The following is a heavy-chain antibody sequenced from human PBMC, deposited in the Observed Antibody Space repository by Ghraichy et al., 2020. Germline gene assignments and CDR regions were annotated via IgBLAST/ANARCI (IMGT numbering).Heavy chain of an antibody. CDR3: ASLFPFDY. D-gene: IGHD2-21*01. CDR2: INHSGRT. J-gene: IGHJ4*02. CDR1: GGSLSGYY. Sequence: LSCAVYGGSLSGYYWTWIRQPPGKGLEWIGEINHSGRTKHDPSLKSRVTISVDTSRNQFSLQLSSVTAADTAVYYCASLFPFDYWGQGTLVTVSS. V-gene: IGHV4-34*01.